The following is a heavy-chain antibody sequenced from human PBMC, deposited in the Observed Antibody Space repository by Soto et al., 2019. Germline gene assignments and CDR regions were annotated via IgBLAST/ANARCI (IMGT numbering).Heavy chain of an antibody. D-gene: IGHD3-9*01. Sequence: QVQLQESGPGLVKPSETLSLTCTVSGGSISSYYWSWIRQPPGKGLEWIGYIYYSGSTNYNPSLKSRVTISVDTSKSQFSLKLSSVTAADTAVYYCARALDDILTGSQNWFDPWGQGTLVTVSS. CDR1: GGSISSYY. CDR2: IYYSGST. J-gene: IGHJ5*02. CDR3: ARALDDILTGSQNWFDP. V-gene: IGHV4-59*01.